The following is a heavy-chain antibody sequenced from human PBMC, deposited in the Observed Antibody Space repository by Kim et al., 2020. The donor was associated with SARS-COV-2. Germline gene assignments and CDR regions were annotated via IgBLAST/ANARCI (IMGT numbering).Heavy chain of an antibody. J-gene: IGHJ3*02. CDR1: GGSISSYY. Sequence: SETLSLTCTVSGGSISSYYWSWIRQPPGKGLEWIGYIYYSGSTNYNPSLKSRVTISVDTSKNQFSLKLSSVTAADTAVYYCARGGFEVLWAEHDYGGPGDAFDNWGQGTMVTVSS. CDR2: IYYSGST. V-gene: IGHV4-59*13. D-gene: IGHD4-17*01. CDR3: ARGGFEVLWAEHDYGGPGDAFDN.